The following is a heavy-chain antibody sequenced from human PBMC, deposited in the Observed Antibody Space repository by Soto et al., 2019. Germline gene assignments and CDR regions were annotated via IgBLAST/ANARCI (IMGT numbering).Heavy chain of an antibody. V-gene: IGHV4-39*01. D-gene: IGHD3-16*01. CDR3: ARPVARDYVWGSSTGWFDP. CDR1: GGSISSSSYY. Sequence: QLQLQESGPGLVKPSETLSLTCTVSGGSISSSSYYWGWIRQPPGKGLEWIGSIYYSGSTYYNPSLTSRVTISVDTSKNQFSLKLSSVTAADTAVYYCARPVARDYVWGSSTGWFDPWGQGTLVTVSS. J-gene: IGHJ5*02. CDR2: IYYSGST.